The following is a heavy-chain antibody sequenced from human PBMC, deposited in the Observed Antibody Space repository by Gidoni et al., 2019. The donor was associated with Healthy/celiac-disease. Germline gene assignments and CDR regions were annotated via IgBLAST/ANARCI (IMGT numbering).Heavy chain of an antibody. CDR2: VIPILGIA. D-gene: IGHD3-10*01. CDR3: GGSITMVRGVAAYYYYGMDV. V-gene: IGHV1-69*04. Sequence: QVQLVQSGAEVKKPGSSVKVSCKASGGTFSRHAIRWVRQAPGQGLEWMGRVIPILGIANYAQKFQGRVTITADKSTSTAYMELSSLRSEDTAVYYCGGSITMVRGVAAYYYYGMDVWGQGTTVTVSS. J-gene: IGHJ6*02. CDR1: GGTFSRHA.